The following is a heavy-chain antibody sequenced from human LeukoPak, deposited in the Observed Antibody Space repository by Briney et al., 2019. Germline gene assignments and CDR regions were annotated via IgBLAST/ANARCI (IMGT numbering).Heavy chain of an antibody. J-gene: IGHJ3*02. CDR3: ARDRSYYDILTGYYTTPDAIDI. CDR1: GFTISSYS. Sequence: PGGSLRLSCAASGFTISSYSMNWVRQAPGKGLERVSYISTSSSTIYYSDSVKGRFTISRDNAKNSLYLQMNSLRDEDTAVYYCARDRSYYDILTGYYTTPDAIDIWGQGTMVTVPS. V-gene: IGHV3-48*02. CDR2: ISTSSSTI. D-gene: IGHD3-9*01.